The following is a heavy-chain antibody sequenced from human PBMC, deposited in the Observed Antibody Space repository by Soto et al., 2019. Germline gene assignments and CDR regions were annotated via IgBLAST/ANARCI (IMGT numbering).Heavy chain of an antibody. CDR2: MNPNSCNP. D-gene: IGHD2-15*01. CDR1: GYTFTSYD. CDR3: ARGVSGGHSDY. J-gene: IGHJ4*02. Sequence: QVQLVQSGAEVKKPGASVKVSCKASGYTFTSYDINWVRQATGQALEWMGWMNPNSCNPGYAQKLQGRVTMTRNTYIRTDNKELSSLRSEDTAVYYCARGVSGGHSDYWGQGTLVTVSS. V-gene: IGHV1-8*01.